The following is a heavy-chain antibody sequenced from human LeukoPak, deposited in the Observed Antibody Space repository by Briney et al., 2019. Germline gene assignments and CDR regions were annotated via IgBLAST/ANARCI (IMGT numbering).Heavy chain of an antibody. CDR2: IYPDDSDT. CDR3: ARHGHCTNGVCYSNYYYYMDV. Sequence: NRGESLKISCKGSGYSFTSYWIGWVRQMPGKGLEWMGNIYPDDSDTRYSPSFGGQVIISVDKSISTAYLQWSSLKASDTATYYCARHGHCTNGVCYSNYYYYMDVWGKGTTVTVSS. J-gene: IGHJ6*03. D-gene: IGHD2-8*01. V-gene: IGHV5-51*01. CDR1: GYSFTSYW.